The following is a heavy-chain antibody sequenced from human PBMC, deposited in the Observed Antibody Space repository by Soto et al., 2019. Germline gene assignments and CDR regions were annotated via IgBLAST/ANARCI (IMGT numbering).Heavy chain of an antibody. J-gene: IGHJ6*03. CDR3: ARRSQLGSYYYYMDV. CDR1: GGPISSSSYY. Sequence: PSETLSLTCTVSGGPISSSSYYWGWIRQPPGKGLEWIGSIYYSGSTYYNPSLKSRVTISVDTSKNQFSLKLSSVTAADTAVYYCARRSQLGSYYYYMDVWGKGTTVTVSS. D-gene: IGHD6-13*01. V-gene: IGHV4-39*01. CDR2: IYYSGST.